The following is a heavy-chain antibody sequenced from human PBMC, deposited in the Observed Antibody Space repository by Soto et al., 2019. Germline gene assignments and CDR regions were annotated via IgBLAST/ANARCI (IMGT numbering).Heavy chain of an antibody. Sequence: GESLKISCKGSGYSFTSYWISWVRQMPGKGLEWMGRIDPSDSYTNYSPSFQGHVTISADKSISTAYLQWSSLKASDTAMYYCARRGTYYYDSSGYYDNFDYWGQGTLVTSPQ. V-gene: IGHV5-10-1*01. CDR2: IDPSDSYT. CDR1: GYSFTSYW. CDR3: ARRGTYYYDSSGYYDNFDY. D-gene: IGHD3-22*01. J-gene: IGHJ4*02.